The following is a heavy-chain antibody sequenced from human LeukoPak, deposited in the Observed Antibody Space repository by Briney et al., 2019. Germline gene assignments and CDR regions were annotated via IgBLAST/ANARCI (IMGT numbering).Heavy chain of an antibody. Sequence: GGSLRLSCAASGFTFDDYAMHWVRQAPGKGLEWVSGISWNSGSIGYADSVKGRFTISRDNAKNSVYLQMNSLRAEDTAVYYCAKDQDLAIAAAGGFDCWGQGTLVTVSS. CDR2: ISWNSGSI. J-gene: IGHJ4*02. V-gene: IGHV3-9*01. D-gene: IGHD6-13*01. CDR1: GFTFDDYA. CDR3: AKDQDLAIAAAGGFDC.